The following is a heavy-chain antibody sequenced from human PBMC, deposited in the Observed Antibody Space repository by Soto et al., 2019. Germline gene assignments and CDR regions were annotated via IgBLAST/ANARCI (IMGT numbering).Heavy chain of an antibody. Sequence: GGSLRLSCAASGFTFSDCYMSWIRQAPGKGLEWVSYISSSGSTIYYADSVKGRFTISRDNAKNSLYLQMNSLRAEDTAVYYCARAARYSSGWYYYWGQGTLVTVSS. CDR3: ARAARYSSGWYYY. V-gene: IGHV3-11*01. CDR2: ISSSGSTI. J-gene: IGHJ4*02. CDR1: GFTFSDCY. D-gene: IGHD6-19*01.